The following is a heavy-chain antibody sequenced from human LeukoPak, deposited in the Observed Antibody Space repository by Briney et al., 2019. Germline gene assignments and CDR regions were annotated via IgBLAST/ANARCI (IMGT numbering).Heavy chain of an antibody. J-gene: IGHJ3*02. V-gene: IGHV3-7*01. Sequence: GGSLRLSCAASGFTFSSYGMSWVRQAPGKGLEWVANIKQDGSEKYYVDSVKGRFTISRDNAKNSLYLQMNSLRAEDTAVYYCAGYVSSGRRDAFDIWGQGTMVTVSS. D-gene: IGHD3-22*01. CDR2: IKQDGSEK. CDR3: AGYVSSGRRDAFDI. CDR1: GFTFSSYG.